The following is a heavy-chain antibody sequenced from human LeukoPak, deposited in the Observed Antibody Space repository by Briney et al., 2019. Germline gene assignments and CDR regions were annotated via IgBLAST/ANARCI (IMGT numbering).Heavy chain of an antibody. Sequence: GASVKVSFKASGYTFIDYYMHWVRQAPEQGLEWMGWINPNSGGTNYAQKFQGRVTMTRDTSISTAYMELRRLTSDDTAVYYCARYYGALWYFDLWGRGTLVTVSS. V-gene: IGHV1-2*02. CDR1: GYTFIDYY. D-gene: IGHD4-17*01. CDR3: ARYYGALWYFDL. J-gene: IGHJ2*01. CDR2: INPNSGGT.